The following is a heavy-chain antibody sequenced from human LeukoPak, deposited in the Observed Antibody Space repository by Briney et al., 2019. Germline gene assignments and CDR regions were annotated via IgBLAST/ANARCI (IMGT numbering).Heavy chain of an antibody. J-gene: IGHJ4*02. Sequence: GGSLRLSCAASGFTFSSYSMNWVRRAPGKGLEWVSYISSSSSTIYYADSVKGRFTISRDNAKNSLYLQMNSLRDEDTAVYYCARDRAITIFGVAPTPFDYWGQGTLVTVSS. V-gene: IGHV3-48*02. CDR1: GFTFSSYS. D-gene: IGHD3-3*01. CDR3: ARDRAITIFGVAPTPFDY. CDR2: ISSSSSTI.